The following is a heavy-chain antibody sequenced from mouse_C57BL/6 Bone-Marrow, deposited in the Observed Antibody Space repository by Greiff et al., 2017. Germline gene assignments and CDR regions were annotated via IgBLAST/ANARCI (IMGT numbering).Heavy chain of an antibody. CDR2: INSDGGST. J-gene: IGHJ2*01. CDR1: EYEFPSHD. CDR3: ARHNY. V-gene: IGHV5-2*01. Sequence: EVKLVESGGGLVQPGESLKLSCESNEYEFPSHDMSWVRKTPEKRLELVAAINSDGGSTNYPDTMEGRFNISRYNTKKPLYLQMSRLWSADTALYYGARHNYWGQGTTLTVSS.